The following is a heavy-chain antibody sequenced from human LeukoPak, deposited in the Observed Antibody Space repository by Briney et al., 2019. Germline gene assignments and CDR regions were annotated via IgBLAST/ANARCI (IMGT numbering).Heavy chain of an antibody. CDR3: ARLGGATVTTHNFDY. D-gene: IGHD4-17*01. V-gene: IGHV4-30-4*08. J-gene: IGHJ4*02. Sequence: SETLSLTCTVSGGSISSGDYYWSWIRQPPGKDLEWIVYIYYSGSTYYNPSLKSRVTISVDTSKNQFSLKLSSVTAADTAVYYCARLGGATVTTHNFDYWGQGTLVTVSS. CDR1: GGSISSGDYY. CDR2: IYYSGST.